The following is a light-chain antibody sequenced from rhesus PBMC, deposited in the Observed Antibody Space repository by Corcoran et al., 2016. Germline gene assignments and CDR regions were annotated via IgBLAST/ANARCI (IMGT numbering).Light chain of an antibody. CDR3: QQYNDLFT. CDR1: ESVGSY. Sequence: EIVMTQSPATLSLSPGETATLSCRASESVGSYLAWYQQKPGQAPKLLVHSAYFRATGIPDRFSDSGSRTEFTITMSSLEPENVGVYPCQQYNDLFTFGPGTKLDIK. V-gene: IGKV3-40*03. CDR2: SAY. J-gene: IGKJ3*01.